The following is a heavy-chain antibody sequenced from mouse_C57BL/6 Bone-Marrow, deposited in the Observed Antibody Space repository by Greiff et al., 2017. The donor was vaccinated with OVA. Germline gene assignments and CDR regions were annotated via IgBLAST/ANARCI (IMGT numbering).Heavy chain of an antibody. J-gene: IGHJ4*01. Sequence: EVNVVESGGDLVKPGGSLKLSCAASGFTFSSYGMSWVRQTPDKRLEWVATISSGGSYTYYPDSVKGRFTISRDNAKNTLYLQMSSLKSEDTAMYYCARPPIYYAMDYWGQGTSVTVSS. CDR1: GFTFSSYG. CDR3: ARPPIYYAMDY. CDR2: ISSGGSYT. V-gene: IGHV5-6*01.